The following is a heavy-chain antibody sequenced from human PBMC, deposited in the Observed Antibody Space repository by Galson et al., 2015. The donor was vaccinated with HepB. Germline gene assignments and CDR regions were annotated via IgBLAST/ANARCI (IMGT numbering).Heavy chain of an antibody. V-gene: IGHV5-51*03. J-gene: IGHJ6*03. D-gene: IGHD5-18*01. CDR3: ARSAGYSPYYYYMDV. Sequence: QSGAEVKKPGESLKISCKGSGHTFINHWIGWVRQMPGKGLEWMGIIYLGDSETRYSQSFEGQVTISVDRSISTAYLQWNSLKASDTAMYYCARSAGYSPYYYYMDVWGKGTTVIVSS. CDR1: GHTFINHW. CDR2: IYLGDSET.